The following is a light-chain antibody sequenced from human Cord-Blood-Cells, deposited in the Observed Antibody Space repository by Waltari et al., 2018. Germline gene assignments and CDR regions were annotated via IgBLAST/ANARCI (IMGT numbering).Light chain of an antibody. CDR2: DAS. J-gene: IGKJ1*01. CDR1: QSISSW. V-gene: IGKV1-5*01. CDR3: QQYNSYSWT. Sequence: DIQMTQSPSTLSAYVGDRVTITCRASQSISSWLAWYQQKPGKAPKLLLYDASSLESVVPSRFSGIGSGTEFTLTISSLQPDDFATYYCQQYNSYSWTFGQGTKVEIK.